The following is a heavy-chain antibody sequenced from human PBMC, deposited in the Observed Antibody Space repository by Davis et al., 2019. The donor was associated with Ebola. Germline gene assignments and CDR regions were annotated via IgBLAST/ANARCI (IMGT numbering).Heavy chain of an antibody. Sequence: SVKVSCKASGYTFTSYDLSWVRQAPGQGLEWMGGIIPMLNIASYAQQFQGRVTITADKSTSTAYMELNSLRSDDTAAYYCASGGDSNLLSRSDAFDIWGPGTVVTVSP. V-gene: IGHV1-69*10. CDR2: IIPMLNIA. CDR3: ASGGDSNLLSRSDAFDI. D-gene: IGHD2-21*01. J-gene: IGHJ3*02. CDR1: GYTFTSYD.